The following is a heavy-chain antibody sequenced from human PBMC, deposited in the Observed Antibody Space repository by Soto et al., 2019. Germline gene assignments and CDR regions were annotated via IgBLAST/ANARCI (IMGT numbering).Heavy chain of an antibody. Sequence: GGSLRLSCAASGFTFSNSTMNWVRQAPGKGLEWVACITSSGSFIYYADSMKGRFTISRDDAKKSLYLQTNSLRAEDTAVYYCARVPAASDRTAFYYVSKFFYFDYWGRGTQVTVSS. CDR3: ARVPAASDRTAFYYVSKFFYFDY. V-gene: IGHV3-21*01. D-gene: IGHD3-22*01. J-gene: IGHJ4*02. CDR1: GFTFSNST. CDR2: ITSSGSFI.